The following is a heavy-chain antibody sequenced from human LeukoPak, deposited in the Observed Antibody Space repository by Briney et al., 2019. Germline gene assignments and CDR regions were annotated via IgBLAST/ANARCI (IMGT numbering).Heavy chain of an antibody. V-gene: IGHV5-10-1*01. D-gene: IGHD3-10*01. Sequence: GESLKISCKGSGYSFTSYWISWVRQMPGKGLEWMGRIDPSDSYTNYSPSFQGHVTISADKSISTAYLQWSSLKASDTAVYYCASHPEVGSGLFDYWGQGTLVTVSS. J-gene: IGHJ4*02. CDR2: IDPSDSYT. CDR3: ASHPEVGSGLFDY. CDR1: GYSFTSYW.